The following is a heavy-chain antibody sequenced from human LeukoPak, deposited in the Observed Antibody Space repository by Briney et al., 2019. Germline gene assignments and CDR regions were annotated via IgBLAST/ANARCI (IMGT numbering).Heavy chain of an antibody. CDR3: ARNRGGPSIVATIIGGFDH. CDR2: IYHSGST. Sequence: SETLSLTCTVSGYSISSGYYWGWIRQPPGKGLEWIGSIYHSGSTYYNPSLESRVTISVDTSKNQFSLKLSSVTAADTAVYYCARNRGGPSIVATIIGGFDHWGQGTLVTVSS. V-gene: IGHV4-38-2*02. D-gene: IGHD5-12*01. CDR1: GYSISSGYY. J-gene: IGHJ4*02.